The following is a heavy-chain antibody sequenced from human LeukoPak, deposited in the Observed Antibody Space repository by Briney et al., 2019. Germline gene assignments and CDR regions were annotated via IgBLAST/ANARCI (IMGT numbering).Heavy chain of an antibody. CDR2: NYDGGST. CDR3: ARDDNSSVDY. V-gene: IGHV4-38-2*02. D-gene: IGHD6-6*01. J-gene: IGHJ4*02. CDR1: GYSISSCYY. Sequence: AESLSLTCTVSGYSISSCYYWGWIRPPPGKVLEGIGRNYDGGSTYYSPSLKSRVTISGDKSKNQFSLKLSTVTAADTAVYYCARDDNSSVDYWGQGTLVTVSS.